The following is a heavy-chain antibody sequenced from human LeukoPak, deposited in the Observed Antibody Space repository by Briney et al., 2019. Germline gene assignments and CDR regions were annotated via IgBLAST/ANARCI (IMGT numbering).Heavy chain of an antibody. CDR3: AKDRRLRFSLVSYFDY. J-gene: IGHJ4*02. V-gene: IGHV3-30*04. CDR2: ISYDGSNK. Sequence: GGSLRLSCAASGFTFSSYAMHWVRQAPGKGLEWVAVISYDGSNKYYADSVKGRFTISRDNSKNTLYLQMNSLRAEDTAVYYCAKDRRLRFSLVSYFDYWGQGTLVTVSS. CDR1: GFTFSSYA. D-gene: IGHD5-12*01.